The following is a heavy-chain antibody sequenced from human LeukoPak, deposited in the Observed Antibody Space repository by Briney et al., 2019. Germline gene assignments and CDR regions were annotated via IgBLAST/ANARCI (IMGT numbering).Heavy chain of an antibody. J-gene: IGHJ4*02. D-gene: IGHD3-10*01. Sequence: PGGSLRLSCATSGFTFSSYWMHWVRQAPGKGLVWVSRINSDGSSPIYADSVKGRFTISRDAAKNTLYLQMNSLRAEDTAVYYCARDDIDPITKVRGVLGDWGQGTLVTVSS. CDR2: INSDGSSP. CDR1: GFTFSSYW. V-gene: IGHV3-74*01. CDR3: ARDDIDPITKVRGVLGD.